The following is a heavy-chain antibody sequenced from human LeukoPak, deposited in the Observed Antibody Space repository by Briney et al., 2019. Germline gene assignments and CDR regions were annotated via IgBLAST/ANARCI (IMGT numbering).Heavy chain of an antibody. CDR2: ISSSSSYI. J-gene: IGHJ4*02. CDR3: AREDGYGDPGVDY. V-gene: IGHV3-21*01. Sequence: PGGSLRLSCAASGFTFSSYSMNWVRQAPGKGLEWVSSISSSSSYIYYADSVKGRFTISRDNAKNSLYLQMNSLRAEDTAVYYCAREDGYGDPGVDYWGQGTLVTVSS. D-gene: IGHD4-17*01. CDR1: GFTFSSYS.